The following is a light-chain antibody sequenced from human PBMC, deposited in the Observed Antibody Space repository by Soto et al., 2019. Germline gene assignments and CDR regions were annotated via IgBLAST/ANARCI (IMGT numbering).Light chain of an antibody. V-gene: IGKV1-5*03. CDR1: QSISSW. J-gene: IGKJ4*01. CDR3: QQYNSH. CDR2: KAS. Sequence: DIQMTQSPSTLSASVGDRVTITCRASQSISSWWAWYQQKPGKAPKLLIYKASSLESGVPSRFSGSGSGTEFTLTISSLQPDDFTTYYCQQYNSHFGGGTKVEIK.